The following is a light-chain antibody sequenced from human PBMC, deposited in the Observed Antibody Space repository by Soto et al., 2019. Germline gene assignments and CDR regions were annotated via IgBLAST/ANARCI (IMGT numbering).Light chain of an antibody. CDR3: RSYTSTHTLV. CDR1: SSDVGDYNY. V-gene: IGLV2-14*01. Sequence: QSALTQPASVSGSPGQSITISCTGTSSDVGDYNYVSWYQQHPGKAPKLIIYGVSNRPSRISTRFSGSKSGNTASLTISGVQAEDESDYYCRSYTSTHTLVFGGGTKLTVI. J-gene: IGLJ2*01. CDR2: GVS.